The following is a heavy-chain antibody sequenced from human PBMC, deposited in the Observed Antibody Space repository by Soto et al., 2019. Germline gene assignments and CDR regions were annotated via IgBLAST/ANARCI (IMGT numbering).Heavy chain of an antibody. CDR1: GYTFTSYA. CDR3: AREQFITIFGVVQNWFDT. J-gene: IGHJ5*02. V-gene: IGHV1-3*01. D-gene: IGHD3-3*01. CDR2: INAGNGNT. Sequence: ASVKVSCKASGYTFTSYAMHWVRQAPGQRLEWMGWINAGNGNTKYSQKFQGRVTITRDTSASTAYMELSSLRSEDTAVYYCAREQFITIFGVVQNWFDTWGQGTLVTVSS.